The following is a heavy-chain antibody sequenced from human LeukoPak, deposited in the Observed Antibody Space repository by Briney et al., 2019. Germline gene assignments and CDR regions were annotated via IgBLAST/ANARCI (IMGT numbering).Heavy chain of an antibody. CDR1: GGSFSGYY. Sequence: ASETLSLTCAVYGGSFSGYYWSWIRQPPGKGLEWIGEINHSGSTNYNPSLKSRVTISVDTSKNQFSLKLSSVTAADTAVYYCARRGQQLVRWGQGTLVTVSS. V-gene: IGHV4-34*01. J-gene: IGHJ4*02. CDR3: ARRGQQLVR. CDR2: INHSGST. D-gene: IGHD6-13*01.